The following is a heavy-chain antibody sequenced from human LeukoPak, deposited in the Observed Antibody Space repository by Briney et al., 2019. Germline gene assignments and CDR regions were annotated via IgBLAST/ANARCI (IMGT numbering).Heavy chain of an antibody. CDR3: ARDLSVGAKPDLGFDY. CDR2: ISSSSSYI. Sequence: TGGSLRLSCAASGFTFSSYNMNWVRQAPGKGLEWVSSISSSSSYIYYADSVKGRLTISRDNAKNSLYLQMNSLRAEDTAVYYCARDLSVGAKPDLGFDYWGQGTLVTVSS. J-gene: IGHJ4*02. CDR1: GFTFSSYN. V-gene: IGHV3-21*01. D-gene: IGHD1-26*01.